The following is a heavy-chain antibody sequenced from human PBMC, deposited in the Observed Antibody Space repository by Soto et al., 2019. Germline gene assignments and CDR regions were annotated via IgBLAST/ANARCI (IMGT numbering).Heavy chain of an antibody. V-gene: IGHV4-59*01. CDR1: GGSISSYY. Sequence: SETLSLTCTVSGGSISSYYWSWIRQPPGKGLEWIGYIYYSGSTNYNPSLKSRVTISVDTSKNQFSLKLSSVTAAETAVYYCASSPITIFGVVKVYYFDYWGQGTLVTVSS. CDR2: IYYSGST. D-gene: IGHD3-3*01. J-gene: IGHJ4*02. CDR3: ASSPITIFGVVKVYYFDY.